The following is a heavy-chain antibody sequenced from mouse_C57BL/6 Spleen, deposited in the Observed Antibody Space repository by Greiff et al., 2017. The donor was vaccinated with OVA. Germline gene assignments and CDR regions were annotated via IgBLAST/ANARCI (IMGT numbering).Heavy chain of an antibody. Sequence: QVQLQQSGPELVKPGASVKISCKASGYAFSSSWMNWVKQRPGKGLEWIGRIYPGDGDTNYNGKFKGKATLTADKSSSTAYMQLSSLTSEDSAVYFCARSIPITTVVDPVDYWGQGTTLTVSS. CDR2: IYPGDGDT. D-gene: IGHD1-1*01. V-gene: IGHV1-82*01. CDR1: GYAFSSSW. J-gene: IGHJ2*01. CDR3: ARSIPITTVVDPVDY.